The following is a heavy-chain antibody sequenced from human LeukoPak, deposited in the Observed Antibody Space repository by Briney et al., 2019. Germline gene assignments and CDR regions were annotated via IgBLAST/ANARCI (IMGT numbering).Heavy chain of an antibody. CDR2: ISGSGDRT. J-gene: IGHJ4*02. Sequence: PGGSLRLSCAASGFTFVSNAMSWVRQAPGKGLEWVSAISGSGDRTHYADSVKGQFTVSRDTSKSTLFLQMNSLRAEDTAVYYCAKLLRGVVVPYFDYWGQGTLVTVSS. CDR3: AKLLRGVVVPYFDY. D-gene: IGHD3-10*01. V-gene: IGHV3-23*01. CDR1: GFTFVSNA.